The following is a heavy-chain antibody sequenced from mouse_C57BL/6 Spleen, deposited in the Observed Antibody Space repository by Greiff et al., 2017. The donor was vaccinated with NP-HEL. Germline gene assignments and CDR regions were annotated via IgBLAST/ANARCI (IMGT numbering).Heavy chain of an antibody. CDR3: AREEVITTRYFDV. CDR1: GYTFTSYW. Sequence: QVQLKQPGTELVKPGASVKLSCKASGYTFTSYWMHWVKQRPGQGLEWIGNINPSNGGTNYNEKFKSKATLTVDKSSSTAYMQLSSLTSEDSAVYYCAREEVITTRYFDVWGTGTTVTVSS. J-gene: IGHJ1*03. V-gene: IGHV1-53*01. CDR2: INPSNGGT. D-gene: IGHD2-4*01.